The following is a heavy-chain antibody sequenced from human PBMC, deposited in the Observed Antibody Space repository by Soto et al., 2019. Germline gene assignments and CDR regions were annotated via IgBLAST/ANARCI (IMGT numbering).Heavy chain of an antibody. V-gene: IGHV4-34*01. D-gene: IGHD6-13*01. J-gene: IGHJ4*02. Sequence: QVQLQQWGAGLLKPSETLSLTCAVNGGSFTGYYGAWIRQSPGKGLEWIGEISHSGRTNYNPSLKSRVTISVDTSTNQFSLKVSSVNAADPGMYYCARNGGSTWYYFDSWGQGTVVTVSS. CDR3: ARNGGSTWYYFDS. CDR1: GGSFTGYY. CDR2: ISHSGRT.